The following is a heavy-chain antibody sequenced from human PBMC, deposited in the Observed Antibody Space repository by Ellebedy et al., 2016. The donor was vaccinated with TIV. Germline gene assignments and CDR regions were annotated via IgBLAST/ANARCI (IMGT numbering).Heavy chain of an antibody. CDR1: GFTFSSYG. V-gene: IGHV3-33*01. CDR3: ARWRTYYNFWSGSPDWFNP. Sequence: LSLXXAASGFTFSSYGMHWVRQAPGKGLEWVAVIWYDGSNKYYADSVKGRFTISRDNAKNTLYLQMNSLRAEDTAVYYCARWRTYYNFWSGSPDWFNPWGQGTLVTVSS. CDR2: IWYDGSNK. D-gene: IGHD3-3*01. J-gene: IGHJ5*02.